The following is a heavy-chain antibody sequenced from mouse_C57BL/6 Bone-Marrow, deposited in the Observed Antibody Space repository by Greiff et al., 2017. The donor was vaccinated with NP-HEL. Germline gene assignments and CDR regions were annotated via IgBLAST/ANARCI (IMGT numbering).Heavy chain of an antibody. CDR3: TRIRRSWFAY. J-gene: IGHJ3*01. CDR1: GYTFTSYW. CDR2: ISPGNSDT. D-gene: IGHD2-12*01. Sequence: VQLQQSGTVLARPGASVKMSCKTSGYTFTSYWMHWVKQGPGQGLEWIGAISPGNSDTSYNQKFKGKAKLTAFTSASTAYMELSRLTNEDSAVYYCTRIRRSWFAYWGQGTLVTVSA. V-gene: IGHV1-5*01.